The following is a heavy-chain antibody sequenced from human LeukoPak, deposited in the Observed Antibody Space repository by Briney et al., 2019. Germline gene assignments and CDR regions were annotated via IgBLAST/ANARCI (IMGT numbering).Heavy chain of an antibody. Sequence: GASVKVSCKASGGTFSSYAISWVRQAPGQGLEWMGGIIPIFGTANYAQKFQGRVTITADKSTSTAYMELSSLRSEDTAVYYCARDLRYGIAANWFDPWGQGTLVTVSS. CDR1: GGTFSSYA. J-gene: IGHJ5*02. V-gene: IGHV1-69*06. CDR2: IIPIFGTA. D-gene: IGHD6-25*01. CDR3: ARDLRYGIAANWFDP.